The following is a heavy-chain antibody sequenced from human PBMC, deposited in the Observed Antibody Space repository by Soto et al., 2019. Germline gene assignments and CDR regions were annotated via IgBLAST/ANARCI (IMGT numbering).Heavy chain of an antibody. CDR2: INQDGNKE. Sequence: GGSLRLSCAASGFAFNKYWMSWVRQAPGKGLEWVATINQDGNKEYYVDSVKGRLTISRDNAKNSLYLQINSLRAEESAVFYCARYCAGGDCYPDYYYFYIDVWGKGTTVTVSS. CDR3: ARYCAGGDCYPDYYYFYIDV. J-gene: IGHJ6*03. V-gene: IGHV3-7*01. D-gene: IGHD2-8*02. CDR1: GFAFNKYW.